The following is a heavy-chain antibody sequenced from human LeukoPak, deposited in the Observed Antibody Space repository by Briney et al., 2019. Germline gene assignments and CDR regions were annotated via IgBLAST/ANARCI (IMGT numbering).Heavy chain of an antibody. J-gene: IGHJ6*02. CDR1: GGSISSYY. D-gene: IGHD2-15*01. V-gene: IGHV4-59*01. Sequence: SETLSLTCAVSGGSISSYYWSWIRQPPGKGLEWIGYIYYSGSTNYNPSLKSRVTTSVDTSKSQFSLKLSSVTAADTARHYCARAGYCSGGSCYLRYYYYYGMDVWGQGTTVTVSS. CDR3: ARAGYCSGGSCYLRYYYYYGMDV. CDR2: IYYSGST.